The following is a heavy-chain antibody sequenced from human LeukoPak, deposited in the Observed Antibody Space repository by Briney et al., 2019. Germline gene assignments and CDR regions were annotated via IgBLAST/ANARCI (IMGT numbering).Heavy chain of an antibody. J-gene: IGHJ4*02. D-gene: IGHD3-22*01. CDR1: GGSISSSSYY. CDR3: ARVPRVPYDSSGSSNFDY. V-gene: IGHV4-39*07. Sequence: PSETLSLTCTVSGGSISSSSYYWGWIRQPPGKGLEWIGSIYYSGSTYYNPSLKSRVTISVDTSKNQFSLKLSSVTAADTAVYYCARVPRVPYDSSGSSNFDYWGQGTLVTVSS. CDR2: IYYSGST.